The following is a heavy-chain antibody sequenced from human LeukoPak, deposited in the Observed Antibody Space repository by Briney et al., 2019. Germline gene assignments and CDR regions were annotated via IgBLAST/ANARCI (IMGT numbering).Heavy chain of an antibody. J-gene: IGHJ4*02. CDR2: ISSNGGST. CDR3: VVRGYSHGYDY. CDR1: GFTFSSYA. V-gene: IGHV3-64D*09. Sequence: GGSLRLSCSASGFTFSSYAMHWVRQAPGKGLEYVSAISSNGGSTNYADSVKGRFTISRDNSKNTLYLQMSSLRAEDTAVYYCVVRGYSHGYDYWGQGTLVTVSS. D-gene: IGHD5-18*01.